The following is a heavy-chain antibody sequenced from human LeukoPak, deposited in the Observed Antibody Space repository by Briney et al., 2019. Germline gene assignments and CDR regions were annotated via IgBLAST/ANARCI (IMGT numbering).Heavy chain of an antibody. J-gene: IGHJ6*02. CDR3: ALLRSRYGMDV. D-gene: IGHD3-3*01. Sequence: SETLSLTCAVYGGSFSGYYWSWIRQPPGKGLEWIGEINHSGSTNYNPSLKSRVTISVDTSKNQFSLKLSSVTAADTAVYYCALLRSRYGMDVWGQGTTVTVSS. CDR2: INHSGST. V-gene: IGHV4-34*01. CDR1: GGSFSGYY.